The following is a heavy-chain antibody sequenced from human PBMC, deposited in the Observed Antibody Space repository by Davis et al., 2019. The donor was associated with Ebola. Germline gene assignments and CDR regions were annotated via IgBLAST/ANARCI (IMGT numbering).Heavy chain of an antibody. V-gene: IGHV3-7*03. CDR3: ARDQGSYYGVKWFDP. D-gene: IGHD1-26*01. Sequence: GESLKISCAASGFTFSSYWMSWVRQAPGKGLEWVANIKQDGSEKYYVDSVKGRFTISRDNAKNSLYLQMNSLRAEDTAVYYCARDQGSYYGVKWFDPWGQGTLVTVSS. CDR2: IKQDGSEK. J-gene: IGHJ5*02. CDR1: GFTFSSYW.